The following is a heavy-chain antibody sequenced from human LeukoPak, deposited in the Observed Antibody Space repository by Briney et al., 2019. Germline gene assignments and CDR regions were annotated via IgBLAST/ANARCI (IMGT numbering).Heavy chain of an antibody. D-gene: IGHD4-17*01. Sequence: ASVKVSCKAFGYTFTSYGFTWVRQAPGQGLEWMGWISAYNGNTNYAQKLQGRVTTTTDTSTSTAYMELRSLRSDDTAVYYCARYYDYGDPFDYWGQGTLVTVSS. CDR1: GYTFTSYG. CDR3: ARYYDYGDPFDY. J-gene: IGHJ4*02. V-gene: IGHV1-18*01. CDR2: ISAYNGNT.